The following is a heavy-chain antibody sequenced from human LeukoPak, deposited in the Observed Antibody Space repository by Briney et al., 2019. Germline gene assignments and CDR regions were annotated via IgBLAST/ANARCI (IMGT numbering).Heavy chain of an antibody. CDR3: ARSEGGYSSSFHAFDI. D-gene: IGHD6-13*01. J-gene: IGHJ3*02. V-gene: IGHV4-4*02. CDR2: IYHSGST. CDR1: GGSISSSNW. Sequence: PSETLSLTCTVSGGSISSSNWWSWVRQPPGKGLEWIGEIYHSGSTNYNPSLKSRVTISVDKSKNQFSLKLSSVTAADTAVYYCARSEGGYSSSFHAFDIWGQGTMVTVSS.